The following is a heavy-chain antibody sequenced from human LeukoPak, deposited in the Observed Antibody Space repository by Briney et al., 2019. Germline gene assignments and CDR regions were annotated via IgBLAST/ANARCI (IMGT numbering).Heavy chain of an antibody. Sequence: SETLSLTCTVSGGSISSGGYYWSWIRQPPGKGLEWIGYIYHSGSTYYNPSLKSRVTISVDTSKNQFSLKLSSVTAADTAVYYCAKERSSWAFDIWGQGTMVTVSS. J-gene: IGHJ3*02. CDR2: IYHSGST. D-gene: IGHD6-6*01. CDR3: AKERSSWAFDI. V-gene: IGHV4-30-2*01. CDR1: GGSISSGGYY.